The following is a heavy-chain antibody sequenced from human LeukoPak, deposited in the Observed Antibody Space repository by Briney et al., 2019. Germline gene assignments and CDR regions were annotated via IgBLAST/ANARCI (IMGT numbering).Heavy chain of an antibody. CDR3: AKEGPGIAVAGLDY. D-gene: IGHD6-19*01. CDR2: ISWDGGST. J-gene: IGHJ4*02. Sequence: GGSLRLSCAASGFTFDDYTMHWVRQAPGKGLEGVSLISWDGGSTYYADSVRGRFTISRDNSKNSLYLQMNSLRTEDTALYYCAKEGPGIAVAGLDYWGQGTLVTVSS. CDR1: GFTFDDYT. V-gene: IGHV3-43*01.